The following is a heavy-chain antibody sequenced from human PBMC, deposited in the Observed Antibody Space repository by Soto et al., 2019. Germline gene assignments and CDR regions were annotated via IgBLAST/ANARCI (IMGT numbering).Heavy chain of an antibody. CDR2: MNPNSGNT. Sequence: ASVKVSCKASGYTFTSYDINWVRQATGQGLEWMGWMNPNSGNTGYAQKFQGRVTMTRNTSISTAYMELSSLRSEDTAVYYCAIPELLWFGESSDAFDIWGQGTMVTVSS. CDR3: AIPELLWFGESSDAFDI. V-gene: IGHV1-8*01. J-gene: IGHJ3*02. CDR1: GYTFTSYD. D-gene: IGHD3-10*01.